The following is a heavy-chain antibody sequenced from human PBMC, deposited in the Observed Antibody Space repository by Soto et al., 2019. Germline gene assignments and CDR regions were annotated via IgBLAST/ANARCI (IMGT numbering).Heavy chain of an antibody. Sequence: QVQLVQSGAEVKKPGASVKVSCKASGYTFTGYYMHWVRQATGQGLEWMGWINPNSGGTNYAQKFQGWVTMTRDTSISTAYMELSRLRSDDTAVYYGARETDWSTGGMDVWGQGTTVTVSS. CDR3: ARETDWSTGGMDV. J-gene: IGHJ6*02. D-gene: IGHD3-9*01. CDR1: GYTFTGYY. V-gene: IGHV1-2*04. CDR2: INPNSGGT.